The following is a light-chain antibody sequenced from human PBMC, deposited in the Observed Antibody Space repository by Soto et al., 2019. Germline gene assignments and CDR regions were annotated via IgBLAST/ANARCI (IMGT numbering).Light chain of an antibody. J-gene: IGKJ2*01. CDR1: QSVLSSSNNKNY. Sequence: DIVMTQSPDSLAVSLGERVTINCKSSQSVLSSSNNKNYLAWYQQKPGQPPKLLIHWASTRESGVPDRFSGSGSGTDFTLTISSLQAEDVAVYYCQQYDSTRTFGQGTKLEIK. V-gene: IGKV4-1*01. CDR2: WAS. CDR3: QQYDSTRT.